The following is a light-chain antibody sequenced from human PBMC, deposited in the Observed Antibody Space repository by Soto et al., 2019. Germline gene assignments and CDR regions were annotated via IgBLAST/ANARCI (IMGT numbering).Light chain of an antibody. CDR1: INDVVADKY. V-gene: IGLV2-14*03. Sequence: QSALTQPASVSGSPGQSITISCTGTINDVVADKYVSWYQQHPGKVPQLMIYDVSIRPSGVSNRFSGSKSGNTASLTISGLQAEDEADYYCSSVTTSSTWVFGGGTKLTVL. CDR3: SSVTTSSTWV. J-gene: IGLJ3*02. CDR2: DVS.